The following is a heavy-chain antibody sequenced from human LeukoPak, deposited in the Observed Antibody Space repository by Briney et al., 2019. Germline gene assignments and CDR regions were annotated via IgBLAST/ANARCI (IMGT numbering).Heavy chain of an antibody. CDR3: ARLPRSGAAYFDY. CDR2: ISYDGSNK. V-gene: IGHV3-30*03. D-gene: IGHD3-10*01. Sequence: GRSLRLSCAASGFTFSSYGMHWVRQAPGKGLEWVAVISYDGSNKYYADSVKGRFTISRDNSKNTLYLQMNSLRAEDTAVYYCARLPRSGAAYFDYWGQGTLVTVSS. J-gene: IGHJ4*02. CDR1: GFTFSSYG.